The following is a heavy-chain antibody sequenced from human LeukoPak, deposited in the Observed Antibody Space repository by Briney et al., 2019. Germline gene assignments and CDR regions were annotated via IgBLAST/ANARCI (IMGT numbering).Heavy chain of an antibody. CDR3: ARVAEGLWFGELLLAFFDY. V-gene: IGHV4-39*07. CDR1: GGSISSSSYY. D-gene: IGHD3-10*01. CDR2: IYYSGST. Sequence: SETLSLTCTVSGGSISSSSYYWGWIRQPPGKGLEWIGSIYYSGSTYYNPSLKSRVTISVDTSKNQFSLKLSSVTAADTAVYYCARVAEGLWFGELLLAFFDYWGQGTLVTVSS. J-gene: IGHJ4*02.